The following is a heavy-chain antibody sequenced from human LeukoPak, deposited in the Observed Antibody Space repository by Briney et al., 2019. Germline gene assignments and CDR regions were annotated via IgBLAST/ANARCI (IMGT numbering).Heavy chain of an antibody. CDR1: GFTFSDYY. CDR3: ARGYGSGSYLTPLFDY. J-gene: IGHJ4*02. CDR2: ISSSGSTI. V-gene: IGHV3-11*01. D-gene: IGHD3-10*01. Sequence: PGGSLRLSCAASGFTFSDYYMSWIRQAPGKGLECVSYISSSGSTIYYADSVKGRFTISRDNAKNSLYLQMNSLRAEDTAVYYCARGYGSGSYLTPLFDYWGQGTLVTVSS.